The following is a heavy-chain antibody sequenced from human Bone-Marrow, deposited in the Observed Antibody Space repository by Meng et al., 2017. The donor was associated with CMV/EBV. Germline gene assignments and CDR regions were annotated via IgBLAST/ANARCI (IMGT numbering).Heavy chain of an antibody. CDR1: GFTVSSNY. D-gene: IGHD2-2*01. Sequence: GESLKISCAASGFTVSSNYMSWVRQAPGKGLEWVSYISSSSSTIYYADSVKGRFTISRDNAKNSLYLQMNSLRAEDTAVYYCARDLPLFTDIVVVPAANDAFDIWGQGTMVTVSS. J-gene: IGHJ3*02. CDR2: ISSSSSTI. V-gene: IGHV3-48*04. CDR3: ARDLPLFTDIVVVPAANDAFDI.